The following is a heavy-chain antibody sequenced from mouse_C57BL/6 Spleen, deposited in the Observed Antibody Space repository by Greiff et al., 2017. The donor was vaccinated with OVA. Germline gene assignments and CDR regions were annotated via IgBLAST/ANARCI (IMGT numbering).Heavy chain of an antibody. D-gene: IGHD4-1*01. CDR1: GFTFSDYG. V-gene: IGHV5-17*01. Sequence: DVQLVESGGGLVKPGGSLKLSCAASGFTFSDYGMHWVRQAPEKGLEWVAYISSGSSTIYYADTVKGRFTISRDNAKNTLFLQMTSLRSEDTAMYYCATTGTGGAMDYWGQGTSVTVSS. J-gene: IGHJ4*01. CDR2: ISSGSSTI. CDR3: ATTGTGGAMDY.